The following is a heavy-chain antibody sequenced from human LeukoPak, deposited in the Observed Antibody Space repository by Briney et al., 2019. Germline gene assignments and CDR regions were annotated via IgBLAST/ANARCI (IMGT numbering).Heavy chain of an antibody. CDR3: ARVGVTIFGVVPPGY. D-gene: IGHD3-3*01. CDR2: ISAYNGNT. CDR1: GYTFTSYG. V-gene: IGHV1-18*01. Sequence: ASVKVSCKASGYTFTSYGISWVRQAPGQGLEWMGWISAYNGNTNYAQKLQGRVTMTTDTSTSTAYMELRSLRSDDTAVYYCARVGVTIFGVVPPGYWGQGTLVTVSS. J-gene: IGHJ4*02.